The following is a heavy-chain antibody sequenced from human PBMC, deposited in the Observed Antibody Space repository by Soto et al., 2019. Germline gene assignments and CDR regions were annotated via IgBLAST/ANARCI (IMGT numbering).Heavy chain of an antibody. CDR3: ATQEVGGSYVYTFDP. D-gene: IGHD1-26*01. V-gene: IGHV4-39*01. Sequence: SETLSLTCTVSGGSITSSSYYWGWIRQPPGKGLEWIGSIYYSGSTYYNPSLKSRVTISVDTSKNQFSLKLSSVTAADTAVYYCATQEVGGSYVYTFDPWGQGTRVTVSS. CDR1: GGSITSSSYY. J-gene: IGHJ5*02. CDR2: IYYSGST.